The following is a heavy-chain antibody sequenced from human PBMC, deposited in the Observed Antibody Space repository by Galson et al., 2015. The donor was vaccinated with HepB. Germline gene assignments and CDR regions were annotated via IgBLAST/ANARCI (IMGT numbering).Heavy chain of an antibody. V-gene: IGHV4-30-4*01. CDR1: GGSISSGDYY. CDR2: IYYSGST. D-gene: IGHD3-10*01. J-gene: IGHJ4*02. CDR3: ASASIRGSENRDY. Sequence: LTCTVSGGSISSGDYYWSWIRQPPGKGLEWIGYIYYSGSTYYNPSLKSRVTISVDTSKNQFSLKLSSVTAADTAVYYCASASIRGSENRDYWGQGTLVTVSS.